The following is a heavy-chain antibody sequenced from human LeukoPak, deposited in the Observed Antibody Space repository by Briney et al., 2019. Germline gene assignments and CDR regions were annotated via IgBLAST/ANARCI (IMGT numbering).Heavy chain of an antibody. CDR1: GFTFSSYE. J-gene: IGHJ4*02. V-gene: IGHV3-48*03. CDR2: ISPGGTTI. D-gene: IGHD4-17*01. CDR3: ARDSTVTTSFDY. Sequence: GGSLRLSCAASGFTFSSYEMNWVRQAPGKGLEWVSYISPGGTTIYYADSVKGRFTISRDNAKNSLYLQMNNLGAEDSAVYYCARDSTVTTSFDYWGQGTLVTVSS.